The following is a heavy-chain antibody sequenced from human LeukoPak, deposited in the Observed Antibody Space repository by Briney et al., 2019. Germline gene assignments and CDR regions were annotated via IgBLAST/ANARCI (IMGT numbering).Heavy chain of an antibody. CDR1: GFTFSSYW. CDR2: INSDGSST. D-gene: IGHD5-18*01. V-gene: IGHV3-74*01. Sequence: GGSLRLSCAASGFTFSSYWMHWVRHAPGKGLVWVSRINSDGSSTSYADSVKGRFTISRDNSKNTLYLQMNSLRAEDTAVYYCAKKGAMVKDPIDYWGQGTLVTVSS. CDR3: AKKGAMVKDPIDY. J-gene: IGHJ4*02.